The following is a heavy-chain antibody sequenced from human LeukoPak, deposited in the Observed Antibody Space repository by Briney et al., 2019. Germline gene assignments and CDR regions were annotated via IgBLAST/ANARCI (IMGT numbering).Heavy chain of an antibody. J-gene: IGHJ4*02. CDR2: ISSAGGTI. CDR3: ARMMSAIDY. V-gene: IGHV3-11*04. D-gene: IGHD3-16*01. Sequence: PGRSLRLSCAASGFTFRNAWMSWVRQAPGKGLEWVSYISSAGGTIYYADSVKGRFTISRDNAKNSLFLQMNSLRAEDTAVYYCARMMSAIDYWGQGTLDTVSS. CDR1: GFTFRNAW.